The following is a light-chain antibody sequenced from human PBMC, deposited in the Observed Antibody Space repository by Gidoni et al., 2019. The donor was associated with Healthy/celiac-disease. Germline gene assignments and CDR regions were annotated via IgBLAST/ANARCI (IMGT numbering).Light chain of an antibody. V-gene: IGKV1-5*03. CDR3: QQYSRYPYN. J-gene: IGKJ2*01. Sequence: DIQMTQSPSTLSAFVGDRVTITCRASESISNWLAWNQHRPGRAQRLMIYEGSNLASGVPSRFSGGGSGTEFTLTITSLQSDDFATYYCQQYSRYPYNLGQGTKLEIK. CDR1: ESISNW. CDR2: EGS.